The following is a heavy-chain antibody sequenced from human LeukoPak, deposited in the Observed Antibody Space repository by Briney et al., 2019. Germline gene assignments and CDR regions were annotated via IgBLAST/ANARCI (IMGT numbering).Heavy chain of an antibody. CDR2: ISGSGGST. Sequence: GGSLRLSCAASGFTFSSYSMNWVRQAPGKGLEWVSAISGSGGSTYYADSVKGRSTISRDNSKNTLYLQMNSLRAEDTAVYYCASDPDGLDAFDIWGQGTMVTVSS. CDR3: ASDPDGLDAFDI. D-gene: IGHD2-21*01. J-gene: IGHJ3*02. CDR1: GFTFSSYS. V-gene: IGHV3-23*01.